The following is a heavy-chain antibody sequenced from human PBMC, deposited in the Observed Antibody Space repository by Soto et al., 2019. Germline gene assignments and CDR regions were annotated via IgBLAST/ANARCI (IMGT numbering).Heavy chain of an antibody. CDR3: AREPYGSGSHFDY. J-gene: IGHJ4*02. Sequence: PFEPLSLTCAVYGGSFSGYYWSWIRQPPGKGLEWIGEINHSGSTNYNPSLKSRVTISVDTSKNQFSLKLSSVTAADTAVYYCAREPYGSGSHFDYWGQGTPVTVSS. CDR2: INHSGST. D-gene: IGHD3-10*01. CDR1: GGSFSGYY. V-gene: IGHV4-34*01.